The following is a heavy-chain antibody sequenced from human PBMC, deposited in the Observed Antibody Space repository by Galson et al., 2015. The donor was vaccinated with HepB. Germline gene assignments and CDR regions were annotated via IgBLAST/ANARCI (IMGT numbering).Heavy chain of an antibody. Sequence: SLRLSCAASGFTFSSYSMNWVRQAPGKGLEWVSYISSSSSTIYYADSVKGRFTISRDNAKNSLYLQMNSLRAEDTAVYYCARDRDDIYYYGMDVWGQGTTVTVSS. D-gene: IGHD3-9*01. CDR3: ARDRDDIYYYGMDV. J-gene: IGHJ6*02. CDR2: ISSSSSTI. CDR1: GFTFSSYS. V-gene: IGHV3-48*01.